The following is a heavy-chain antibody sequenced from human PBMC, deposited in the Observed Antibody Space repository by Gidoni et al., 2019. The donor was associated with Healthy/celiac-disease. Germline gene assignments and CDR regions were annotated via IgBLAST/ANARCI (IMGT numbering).Heavy chain of an antibody. CDR1: GGPISSSSYY. D-gene: IGHD3-22*01. J-gene: IGHJ4*02. V-gene: IGHV4-39*01. Sequence: QLQLQESGPGLVKPSETLSLTCTVSGGPISSSSYYWGWIRQPPGKGLEWIGSIYYSGSTYYNPSLKSRVTISVDTSKNQFSLKLSSVTAADTAVYYCSALDYDSSGYPDYWGQGTLVTVSS. CDR2: IYYSGST. CDR3: SALDYDSSGYPDY.